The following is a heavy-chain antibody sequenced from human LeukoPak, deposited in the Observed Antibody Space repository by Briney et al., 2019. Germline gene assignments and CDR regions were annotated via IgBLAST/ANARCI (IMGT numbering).Heavy chain of an antibody. CDR3: TTGGLWYVDY. V-gene: IGHV3-15*01. Sequence: PGGSLRLSCAASGFTFSNAWMSWVRQVPGKGLEWVDRIKSKTGDGTTDYAAPVIGRFHISREDSKNTLYLQMKSLKSEDAALFYCTTGGLWYVDYWGQGILVTVSS. CDR1: GFTFSNAW. CDR2: IKSKTGDGTT. D-gene: IGHD6-13*01. J-gene: IGHJ4*02.